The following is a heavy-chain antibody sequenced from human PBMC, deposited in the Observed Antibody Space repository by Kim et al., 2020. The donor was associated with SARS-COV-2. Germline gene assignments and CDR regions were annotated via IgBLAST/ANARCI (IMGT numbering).Heavy chain of an antibody. Sequence: YAESGRGRFTITRDKSKNTLYLQMNSLRAEDTAVYYGAGGVCVGDCHFDYWGQGTLVTVSS. J-gene: IGHJ4*02. CDR3: AGGVCVGDCHFDY. D-gene: IGHD2-21*01. V-gene: IGHV3-30*01.